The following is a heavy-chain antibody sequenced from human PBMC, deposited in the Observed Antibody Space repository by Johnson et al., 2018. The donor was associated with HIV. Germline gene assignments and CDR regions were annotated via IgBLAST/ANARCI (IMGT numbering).Heavy chain of an antibody. J-gene: IGHJ3*02. CDR1: GFTFNTYA. CDR3: ARDRPIAPFDI. CDR2: ISGSST. V-gene: IGHV3-23*04. Sequence: VQLVESGGGLVQPGGSLRLSCAASGFTFNTYAMSWVRQAPGKGLEWVSSISGSSTSYADSVKGRFTISRDNAKNTLYLQMNSLRAEDTAVYYCARDRPIAPFDIWGQGTMVTVSS. D-gene: IGHD3-22*01.